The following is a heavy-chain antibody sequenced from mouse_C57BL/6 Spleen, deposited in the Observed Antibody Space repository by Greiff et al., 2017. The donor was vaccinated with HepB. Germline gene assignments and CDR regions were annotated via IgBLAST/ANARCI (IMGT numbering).Heavy chain of an antibody. CDR1: GYTFTGYW. CDR3: ARGDLRYGSSWYFDV. J-gene: IGHJ1*03. CDR2: ILPGSGST. Sequence: QVQLQQSGAELMKPGASVKLSCKATGYTFTGYWIEWVKQRPGHGLEWIGEILPGSGSTNYNEKFKGKATFTADTSSNTAYMQLSRLTTEDSAIYYCARGDLRYGSSWYFDVWGTGTTVTVSS. D-gene: IGHD1-1*01. V-gene: IGHV1-9*01.